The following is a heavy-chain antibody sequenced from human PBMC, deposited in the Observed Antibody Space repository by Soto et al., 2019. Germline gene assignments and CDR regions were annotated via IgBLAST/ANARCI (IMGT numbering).Heavy chain of an antibody. CDR1: RYTFTSYA. CDR2: INAGNGNT. CDR3: ARRGFSHVFDI. Sequence: GASVKVSCKASRYTFTSYAMHWVRHAPGQRLEWMGWINAGNGNTKYSQKFQGRVTITRDTSASTAYMELSSLRSEDTAVYYFARRGFSHVFDIWGKGTMVPVSS. V-gene: IGHV1-3*01. D-gene: IGHD3-10*01. J-gene: IGHJ3*02.